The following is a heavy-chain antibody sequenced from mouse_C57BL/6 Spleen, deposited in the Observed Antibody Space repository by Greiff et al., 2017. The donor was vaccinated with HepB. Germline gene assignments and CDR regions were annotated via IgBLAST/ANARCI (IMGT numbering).Heavy chain of an antibody. Sequence: VQLQQSGAELAKPGASVKLSCKASGYTFTSYWMHWVKQRPGQGLEWIGYINPSSGYTKYNQKFKDKATLTADKSSSTAYMQLSSLTYEDSAVYYCARYDNGSSSIVTYWGQGTLVTVSA. CDR2: INPSSGYT. CDR1: GYTFTSYW. D-gene: IGHD1-1*01. V-gene: IGHV1-7*01. J-gene: IGHJ3*01. CDR3: ARYDNGSSSIVTY.